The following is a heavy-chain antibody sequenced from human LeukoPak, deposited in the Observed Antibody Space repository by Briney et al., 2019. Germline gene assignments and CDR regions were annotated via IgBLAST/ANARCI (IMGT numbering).Heavy chain of an antibody. CDR3: ARALSRLGELSSLYCFDP. J-gene: IGHJ5*02. CDR1: GYTFTSYY. CDR2: INPSGGST. D-gene: IGHD3-16*02. V-gene: IGHV1-46*01. Sequence: ASVKVSCKASGYTFTSYYMHWVRQAPGQGLEWMGIINPSGGSTSYAQKFQGRVTMTRDMSTSTVYMELSSLRSEDTAVYYCARALSRLGELSSLYCFDPWGQGTLVTVSS.